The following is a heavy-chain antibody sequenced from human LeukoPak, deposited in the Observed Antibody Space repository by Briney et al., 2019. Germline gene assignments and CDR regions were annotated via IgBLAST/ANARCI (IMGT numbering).Heavy chain of an antibody. CDR2: ISGSGGST. Sequence: GGSLRLSCAASGFTFSSYAMSWVRQAPGKGLEWVSAISGSGGSTYYADSVKGRFAISRDNSKNTLYLQMNSLRAEDTAVYYCAKATWELGYGMDVWGQGTTVTVSS. CDR1: GFTFSSYA. D-gene: IGHD1-26*01. CDR3: AKATWELGYGMDV. V-gene: IGHV3-23*01. J-gene: IGHJ6*02.